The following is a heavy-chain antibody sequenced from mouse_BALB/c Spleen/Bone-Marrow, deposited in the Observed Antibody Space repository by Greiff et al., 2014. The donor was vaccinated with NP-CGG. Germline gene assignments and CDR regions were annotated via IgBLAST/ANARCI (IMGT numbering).Heavy chain of an antibody. V-gene: IGHV14-3*02. J-gene: IGHJ4*01. CDR1: GFNIKDTY. CDR3: ARDSPYAMDY. CDR2: IDPANGNT. Sequence: VTLKESGAELVKPGASVKLSCTASGFNIKDTYMHWVKQRPEQGLEWIGRIDPANGNTKYDPKFQGKATITADTSSNTAYLRLSSLASEDTAVYYCARDSPYAMDYWGQGTSVTVSS.